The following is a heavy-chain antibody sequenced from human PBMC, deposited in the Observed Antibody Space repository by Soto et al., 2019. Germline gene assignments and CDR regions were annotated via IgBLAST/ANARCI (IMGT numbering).Heavy chain of an antibody. Sequence: QVEVVESGGGVVQPGRSLRLSCAASGFTFSNYAMHWVRQAAGKGLEWVAGISYDGSTIYYVDSVKGRFTVSRDNSKNTLYLHMSSLRADDTAVYSCAKGPWHLAHGHYFDYWGQGTLVTVSS. V-gene: IGHV3-30*18. J-gene: IGHJ4*02. CDR2: ISYDGSTI. CDR3: AKGPWHLAHGHYFDY. D-gene: IGHD5-12*01. CDR1: GFTFSNYA.